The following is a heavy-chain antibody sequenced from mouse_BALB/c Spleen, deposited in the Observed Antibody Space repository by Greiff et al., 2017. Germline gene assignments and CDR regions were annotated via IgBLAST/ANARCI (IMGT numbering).Heavy chain of an antibody. CDR1: GYSITSDYA. V-gene: IGHV3-2*02. Sequence: EVKLMESGPGLVKPSQSLSLTCTLTGYSITSDYAWNWIRQFPGNKLEWMGYISYSGSTSYNPSLKSRISITRDTSKNQFFLQLNSVTTEDTATYYCARHLYDGPRDYWGQGTSVTVSS. CDR3: ARHLYDGPRDY. D-gene: IGHD2-3*01. J-gene: IGHJ4*01. CDR2: ISYSGST.